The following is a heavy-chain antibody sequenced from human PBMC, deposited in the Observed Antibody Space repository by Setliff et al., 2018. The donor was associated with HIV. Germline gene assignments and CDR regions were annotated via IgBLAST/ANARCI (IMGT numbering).Heavy chain of an antibody. CDR1: GGSISSGSYY. D-gene: IGHD4-17*01. J-gene: IGHJ4*02. Sequence: LSLTCTVSGGSISSGSYYWSWIRQPAGKGLEWIGHIYTSGSTNYNPSRKSRVTISVDTYTTQFSLKMKSVTAADSAVYYCARFEVTPVTTRDSCGQGTLVTVSS. V-gene: IGHV4-61*09. CDR2: IYTSGST. CDR3: ARFEVTPVTTRDS.